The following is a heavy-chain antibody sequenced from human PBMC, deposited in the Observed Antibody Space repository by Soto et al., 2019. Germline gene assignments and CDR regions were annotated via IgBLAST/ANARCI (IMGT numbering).Heavy chain of an antibody. D-gene: IGHD2-15*01. CDR3: ARRGSR. CDR2: IHPGGQTI. CDR1: GFTFSSSE. J-gene: IGHJ3*01. Sequence: PGGSLRLSCAASGFTFSSSEMYWVRQAPGKGPEWISYIHPGGQTIFYAESVKGRFTISRDNAKHSVYLQMNSLRAEDTAVYYCARRGSRWGRGTKVTVSS. V-gene: IGHV3-48*03.